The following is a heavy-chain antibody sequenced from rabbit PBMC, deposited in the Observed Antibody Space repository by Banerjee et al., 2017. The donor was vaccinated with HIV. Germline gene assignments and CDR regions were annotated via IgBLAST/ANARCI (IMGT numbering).Heavy chain of an antibody. J-gene: IGHJ4*01. CDR3: ARDLAGVIGWNFNL. Sequence: TCTASGIDFSSYGISWVRQAPGKGLEWIASINVDSTGITYYASWAKGRFTISKTSWTTVTLQMTSLTAADTATYFCARDLAGVIGWNFNLWGQGTLVTVS. V-gene: IGHV1S40*01. CDR2: INVDSTGIT. CDR1: GIDFSSYG. D-gene: IGHD4-1*01.